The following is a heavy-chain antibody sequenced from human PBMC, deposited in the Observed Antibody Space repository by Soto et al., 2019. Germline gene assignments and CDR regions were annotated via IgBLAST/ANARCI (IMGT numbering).Heavy chain of an antibody. CDR3: ARDRNYFASGSYKDV. CDR1: GFSFSSYS. J-gene: IGHJ6*02. Sequence: GGSLRLSGAASGFSFSSYSMNWDRQAPGKGMELVSYIGSSSSPKYYASSVNCRFTISRDNAENSLYLQMNSLRDEDTAVSYCARDRNYFASGSYKDVCGQGTTVTVS. CDR2: IGSSSSPK. V-gene: IGHV3-48*02. D-gene: IGHD3-10*01.